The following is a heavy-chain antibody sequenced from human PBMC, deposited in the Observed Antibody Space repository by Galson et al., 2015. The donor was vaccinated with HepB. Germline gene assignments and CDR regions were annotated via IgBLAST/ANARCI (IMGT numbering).Heavy chain of an antibody. CDR2: IKRAGSEK. Sequence: SLRLSCAASGFTFSSYWLSWVRQAPGQGLEWVANIKRAGSEKYYEDSVKGRFTISRDNAKNSLYLQMNSLRAEDTAVYYCARDGEAVTGTPFYYYYGMDVWGQGTTVTVSS. CDR3: ARDGEAVTGTPFYYYYGMDV. V-gene: IGHV3-7*01. D-gene: IGHD1-7*01. J-gene: IGHJ6*02. CDR1: GFTFSSYW.